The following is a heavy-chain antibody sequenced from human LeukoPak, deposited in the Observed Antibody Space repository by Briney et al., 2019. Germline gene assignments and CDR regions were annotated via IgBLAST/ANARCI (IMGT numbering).Heavy chain of an antibody. CDR3: TTSYYYDSSGYLDY. Sequence: PGGSLRLSCAASGFTFSNARMSWVRQAPGKGLEWVGRIKSKTDGGTTDYAAPVKGRFTISRDDSKNTLYLQMNSLKTEDTAVYYCTTSYYYDSSGYLDYWGQGTLVTVSS. J-gene: IGHJ4*02. D-gene: IGHD3-22*01. V-gene: IGHV3-15*01. CDR1: GFTFSNAR. CDR2: IKSKTDGGTT.